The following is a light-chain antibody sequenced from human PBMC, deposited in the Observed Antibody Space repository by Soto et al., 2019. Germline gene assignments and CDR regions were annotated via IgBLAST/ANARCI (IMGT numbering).Light chain of an antibody. J-gene: IGKJ4*01. CDR2: WAS. CDR3: QQYHSNPLT. V-gene: IGKV4-1*01. CDR1: QSVLYSSNNKSY. Sequence: DIVMTQSPDSLAVSLGERATINCKSNQSVLYSSNNKSYVAWYQQKPGQPPKLPIYWASTRESGVPDRFSGSGSGTDFTLPISSLQAEDVAVYYCQQYHSNPLTFGGGTKVDIK.